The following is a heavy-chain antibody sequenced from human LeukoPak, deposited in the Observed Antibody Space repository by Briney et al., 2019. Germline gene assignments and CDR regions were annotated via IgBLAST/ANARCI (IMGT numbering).Heavy chain of an antibody. CDR1: GGSISSSNW. CDR2: INHSGST. Sequence: PSGTLSLACAVSGGSISSSNWWSWVRQPPGKGLEWIGEINHSGSTNYNPSLKSRVTISGDTSKNQFSLKLSSVTAADTAVYYCANTRYYDILTGYWVYGMDVWGQGTTVTVSS. J-gene: IGHJ6*02. D-gene: IGHD3-9*01. CDR3: ANTRYYDILTGYWVYGMDV. V-gene: IGHV4-4*02.